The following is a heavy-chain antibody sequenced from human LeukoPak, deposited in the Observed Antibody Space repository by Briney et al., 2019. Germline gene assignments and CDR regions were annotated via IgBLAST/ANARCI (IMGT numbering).Heavy chain of an antibody. D-gene: IGHD4-17*01. J-gene: IGHJ6*02. CDR3: ARESTVTDWYGMDV. CDR2: ISYDGSNK. V-gene: IGHV3-30-3*01. CDR1: GFTFSSYA. Sequence: GGSLRLSCAASGFTFSSYAMHWVCQAPGKGLEWVAVISYDGSNKYYADSVKGRFTISRDNSKNTLYLQMNSLRAEDTAVYYCARESTVTDWYGMDVWGQGTTVTVSS.